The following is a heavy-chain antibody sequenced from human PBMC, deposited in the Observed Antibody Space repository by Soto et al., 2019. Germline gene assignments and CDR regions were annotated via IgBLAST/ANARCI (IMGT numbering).Heavy chain of an antibody. J-gene: IGHJ4*02. V-gene: IGHV4-39*02. D-gene: IGHD3-22*01. CDR3: ARDPSDYYDSSGYYFGWPYYFDY. CDR2: IYYSGST. Sequence: KPSETLSLTCTVSGGSISSSSYYWGWIRQPPGKGLEWIGSIYYSGSTYYNPSLKSRVTISVDTSKNQFSLKLSSVTAADTAVYYCARDPSDYYDSSGYYFGWPYYFDYWGQGTLVTVSS. CDR1: GGSISSSSYY.